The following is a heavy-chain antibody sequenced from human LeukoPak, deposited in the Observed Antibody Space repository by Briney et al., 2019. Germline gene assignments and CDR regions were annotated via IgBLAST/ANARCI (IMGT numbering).Heavy chain of an antibody. CDR2: IIPNSGAT. CDR3: ARGYPLSTAAAATYFPH. J-gene: IGHJ1*01. CDR1: GYTFTGYY. V-gene: IGHV1-2*02. D-gene: IGHD6-13*01. Sequence: ASVKVSCKASGYTFTGYYMYWVRQAPGQGLEWMGWIIPNSGATNYAQNFQGRVTMTRDTSISTAYMELNRLTSDDTAVYYCARGYPLSTAAAATYFPHWGQGTLVTVSS.